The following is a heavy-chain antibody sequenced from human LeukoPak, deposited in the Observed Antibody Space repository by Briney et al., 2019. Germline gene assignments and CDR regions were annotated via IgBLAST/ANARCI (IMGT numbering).Heavy chain of an antibody. V-gene: IGHV4-34*01. CDR2: INHIGST. CDR3: ARGLNDSWTGENY. CDR1: DGSFSGYY. D-gene: IGHD3-3*01. J-gene: IGHJ4*02. Sequence: SETLSLTCAVYDGSFSGYYWSWIRQPPGKGLEWIGEINHIGSTNYNPSLKSRVTISLDTSKSQFSLKVRYVTAADTAVYYCARGLNDSWTGENYWGQGTLVTVSS.